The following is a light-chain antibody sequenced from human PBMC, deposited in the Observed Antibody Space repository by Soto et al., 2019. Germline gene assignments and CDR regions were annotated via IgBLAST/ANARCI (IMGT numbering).Light chain of an antibody. V-gene: IGLV2-8*01. CDR1: SSVVGAYNY. CDR3: TAYVGNDIWV. CDR2: EVT. J-gene: IGLJ3*02. Sequence: QSALTQPPSASGSPGQSVTISCTGTSSVVGAYNYVSWYQQYPGKAPKLMIYEVTKRPSGVPDRFSGSKSGNTASLTVSGLQAEDEAEYYCTAYVGNDIWVFGGGTKVTVL.